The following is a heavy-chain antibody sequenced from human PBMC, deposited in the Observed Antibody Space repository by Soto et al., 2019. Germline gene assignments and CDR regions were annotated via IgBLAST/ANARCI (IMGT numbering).Heavy chain of an antibody. D-gene: IGHD4-17*01. CDR2: ISYDGSNK. CDR3: AKVKGVYGDQPGGD. J-gene: IGHJ4*02. Sequence: QVQLVESGGGVVQPGRSLRLSCAASGFTFSSYGMHWVRQAPGKGLEWVAVISYDGSNKYYADSVKGRFTISRDNSKNTLYLQMNSLRAEDTAVYYCAKVKGVYGDQPGGDWGQGALVTVSS. CDR1: GFTFSSYG. V-gene: IGHV3-30*18.